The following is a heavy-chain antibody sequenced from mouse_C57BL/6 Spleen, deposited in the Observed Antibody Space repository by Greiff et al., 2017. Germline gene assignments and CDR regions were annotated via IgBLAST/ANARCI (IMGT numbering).Heavy chain of an antibody. CDR2: INPNTGGT. Sequence: EVQLQESGPELVKPGASVKMSCKASGYTFTDYNMHWVKQSHGKSLEWIGYINPNTGGTSSNQKFKGKATLTVNKSSSTAYMELRSLTSEDSAVYYCARRGLRWLLFDYWGQGTTRTVSS. D-gene: IGHD2-3*01. J-gene: IGHJ2*01. CDR1: GYTFTDYN. V-gene: IGHV1-22*01. CDR3: ARRGLRWLLFDY.